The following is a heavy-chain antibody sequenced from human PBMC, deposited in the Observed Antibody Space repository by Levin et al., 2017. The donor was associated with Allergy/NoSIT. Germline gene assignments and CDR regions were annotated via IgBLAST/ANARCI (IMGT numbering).Heavy chain of an antibody. CDR1: GGSFSGYY. D-gene: IGHD3-22*01. CDR2: INHSGST. J-gene: IGHJ4*02. Sequence: SETLSLTCAVYGGSFSGYYWSWIRQPPGKGLEWIGEINHSGSTNYNPSLKSRVTISVDTSKNQFSLKLSSVTAADTAVYYCARGHGDSSGYSDYWGQGTLVTVSS. V-gene: IGHV4-34*01. CDR3: ARGHGDSSGYSDY.